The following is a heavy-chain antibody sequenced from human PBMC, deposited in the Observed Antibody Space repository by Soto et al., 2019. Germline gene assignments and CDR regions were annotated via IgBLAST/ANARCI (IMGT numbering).Heavy chain of an antibody. CDR3: ARGGFCSGTSCYTDLHPYIYYFGLDV. J-gene: IGHJ6*02. CDR2: ITSDGGVT. Sequence: EVQLVESGGGLVHPGGSLRLSCAASGFTFSDYSMNWVRQAPGKGLEWVSYITSDGGVTYYADSVKGRFTISRDNAKNTLYLQMNSLRAEDTAVYYCARGGFCSGTSCYTDLHPYIYYFGLDVWGQGTAVTVSS. CDR1: GFTFSDYS. V-gene: IGHV3-48*04. D-gene: IGHD2-2*02.